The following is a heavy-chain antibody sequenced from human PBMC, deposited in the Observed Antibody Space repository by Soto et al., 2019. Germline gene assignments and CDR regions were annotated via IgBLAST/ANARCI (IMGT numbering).Heavy chain of an antibody. V-gene: IGHV1-69*13. CDR2: IIPIFGTA. Sequence: SVKVSCKASGGTFSSYAISWVRQAPGQGLEWMGGIIPIFGTANYAQKFQGRVTITADESTSTAYMELSSLRSEDTAVYYCARGRCSGGSCYSVVRYFDYWGQGALVTVSS. D-gene: IGHD2-15*01. CDR1: GGTFSSYA. CDR3: ARGRCSGGSCYSVVRYFDY. J-gene: IGHJ4*02.